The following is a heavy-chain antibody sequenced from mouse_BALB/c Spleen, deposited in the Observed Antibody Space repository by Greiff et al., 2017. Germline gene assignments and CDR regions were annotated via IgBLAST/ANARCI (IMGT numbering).Heavy chain of an antibody. CDR1: GYAFSSYW. J-gene: IGHJ4*01. V-gene: IGHV1-80*01. D-gene: IGHD2-14*01. CDR3: ARTEGTATYMDY. CDR2: IYPGDGDT. Sequence: VKLMESGAELVRPGSSVKISCKASGYAFSSYWMNWVKQRPGQGLEWIGQIYPGDGDTNYYGKFKGKATLTADKSSSTAYMQLSSLTSEDSAVYFCARTEGTATYMDYWGQGTSVTVSS.